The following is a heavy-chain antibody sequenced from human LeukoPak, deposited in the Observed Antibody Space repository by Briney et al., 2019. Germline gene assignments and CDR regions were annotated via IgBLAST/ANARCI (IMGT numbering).Heavy chain of an antibody. Sequence: GGSLRLSCAASGFIFSTYSMSWVRQAPGKGLEWVSSISSSSTYIHYADSVKGRFTISRDNAKNSLYLQMNSLRVEDMALYYCAKAKYSSSSAAPDYWGQGTLVTVSS. CDR1: GFIFSTYS. D-gene: IGHD6-6*01. V-gene: IGHV3-21*04. CDR2: ISSSSTYI. CDR3: AKAKYSSSSAAPDY. J-gene: IGHJ4*02.